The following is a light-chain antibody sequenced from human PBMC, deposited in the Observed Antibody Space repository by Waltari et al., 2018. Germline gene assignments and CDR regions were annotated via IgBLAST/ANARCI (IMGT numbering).Light chain of an antibody. J-gene: IGKJ1*01. Sequence: EIVLTQSPGTLSLSPGERATLSCRASQSVSRSLAWYQQKPGQAPRLLIYDASSRATGIPGRFSGSGSGTDFSLTISRLEPEDFAVYYCQKYGSRPATFGQGTKVEIK. CDR1: QSVSRS. V-gene: IGKV3-20*01. CDR2: DAS. CDR3: QKYGSRPAT.